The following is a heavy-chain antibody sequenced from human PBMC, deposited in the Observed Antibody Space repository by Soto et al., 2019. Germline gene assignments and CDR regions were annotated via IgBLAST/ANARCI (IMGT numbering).Heavy chain of an antibody. Sequence: EVQLVESGGGLVQPGGSLRLSCAASGFTFSTYWMHWVRQAPGKGLVWVSRINSDGITTTYADSVKGRFTISRDNAKKSLYLHMTSLRAEDTAVYYCARAIPFDDWGQGTLVTVSS. J-gene: IGHJ4*02. CDR1: GFTFSTYW. CDR2: INSDGITT. CDR3: ARAIPFDD. V-gene: IGHV3-74*01.